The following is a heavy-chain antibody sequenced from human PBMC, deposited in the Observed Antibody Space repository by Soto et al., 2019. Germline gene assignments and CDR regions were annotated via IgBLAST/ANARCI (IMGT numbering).Heavy chain of an antibody. J-gene: IGHJ6*02. V-gene: IGHV3-11*01. D-gene: IGHD4-17*01. Sequence: GSLRLSCTASGFTFNDHFMSWIRQAPGKGLEWVAYISGGGATIYYADSVKGRFTISRDNAKNSLSLQMTSLSAVDTAVYYCAREGTVTTTYYYSPGLDVWGQGTSVTVSS. CDR1: GFTFNDHF. CDR3: AREGTVTTTYYYSPGLDV. CDR2: ISGGGATI.